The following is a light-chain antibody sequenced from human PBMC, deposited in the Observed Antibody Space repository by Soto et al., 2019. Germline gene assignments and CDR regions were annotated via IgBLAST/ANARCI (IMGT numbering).Light chain of an antibody. J-gene: IGKJ1*01. Sequence: AIRMTQSPSSLSASTGDRVTITCRASQDVSNYLAWYQQKPGEAPKVLIHAASTLQGGVSSRFSGSGSGTYFTLTINRLQSEDFANYYCQHYYAYPWTFGQGTKVEV. CDR3: QHYYAYPWT. CDR1: QDVSNY. V-gene: IGKV1-8*01. CDR2: AAS.